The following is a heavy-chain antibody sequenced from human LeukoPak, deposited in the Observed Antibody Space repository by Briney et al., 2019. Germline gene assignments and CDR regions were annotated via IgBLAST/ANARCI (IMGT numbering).Heavy chain of an antibody. Sequence: ASVKVSCKASGYTFTASYIHWVRLAPGQGLERMGWMNPNSGDIHYAQKFQGRVTMTRDTSISTAYMDLSRLGSDDTAVYYCARGGYDILTGSYRVRYYFDYWGQGTLVTVSS. D-gene: IGHD3-9*01. CDR2: MNPNSGDI. CDR1: GYTFTASY. J-gene: IGHJ4*02. CDR3: ARGGYDILTGSYRVRYYFDY. V-gene: IGHV1-2*02.